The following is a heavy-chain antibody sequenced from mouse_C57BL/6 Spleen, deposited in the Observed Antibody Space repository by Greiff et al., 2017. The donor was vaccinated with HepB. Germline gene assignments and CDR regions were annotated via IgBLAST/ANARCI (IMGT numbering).Heavy chain of an antibody. J-gene: IGHJ3*01. V-gene: IGHV14-4*01. CDR2: IDPENGDT. CDR3: TTGYDYDGAY. Sequence: EVQLQHSGAELVRPGASVKLSCTASGFNIKDDYMHWVKQRPEQGLEWIGWIDPENGDTEYASKFQGKATITADTSSNTAYLQLSSLTSEDTAVYYCTTGYDYDGAYWGQGTLVTVSA. CDR1: GFNIKDDY. D-gene: IGHD2-4*01.